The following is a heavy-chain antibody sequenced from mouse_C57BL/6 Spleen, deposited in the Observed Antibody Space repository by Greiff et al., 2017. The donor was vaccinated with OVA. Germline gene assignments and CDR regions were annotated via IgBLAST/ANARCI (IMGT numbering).Heavy chain of an antibody. CDR2: ISSGSSTI. CDR3: ARPYYGNYDWFAC. V-gene: IGHV5-17*01. D-gene: IGHD2-10*01. Sequence: EVNVVESGGGLVKPGGSLKLSCAASGFTFSDYGMHWVRQAPEKGLEWVAYISSGSSTIYYADTVKGRFTISRDNAKNTLFLQMTSLRSEDTAMYYCARPYYGNYDWFACWGQGTLVTVSA. J-gene: IGHJ3*01. CDR1: GFTFSDYG.